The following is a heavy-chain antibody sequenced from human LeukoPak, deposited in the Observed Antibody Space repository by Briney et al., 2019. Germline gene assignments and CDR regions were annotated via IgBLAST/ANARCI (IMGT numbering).Heavy chain of an antibody. D-gene: IGHD6-19*01. CDR3: AKDIAVSDSYFDY. CDR1: GFDFSNNG. V-gene: IGHV3-30*02. CDR2: IRYDAANQ. J-gene: IGHJ4*02. Sequence: PGGSLRLSCVASGFDFSNNGMHWVRQAPGKGLEWVAFIRYDAANQYYADSVKGRFTIYRDNSKNTLYLQMDSLRSEDTAIYHCAKDIAVSDSYFDYWVQGTLVTVSS.